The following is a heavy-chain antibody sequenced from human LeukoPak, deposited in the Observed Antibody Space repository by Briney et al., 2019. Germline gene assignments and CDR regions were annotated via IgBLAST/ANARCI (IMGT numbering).Heavy chain of an antibody. V-gene: IGHV3-23*01. CDR3: AKDKRYDFWSGYYPDY. Sequence: PGGSLRLSCAASGFTFSSYAMSWVRPAPGKGLEWVSAISGSGGSTYYADSVKGRFTISRDNSKNTLYLQMNSLRAEDTAVYYCAKDKRYDFWSGYYPDYWGQGTLVTVSS. CDR1: GFTFSSYA. CDR2: ISGSGGST. D-gene: IGHD3-3*01. J-gene: IGHJ4*02.